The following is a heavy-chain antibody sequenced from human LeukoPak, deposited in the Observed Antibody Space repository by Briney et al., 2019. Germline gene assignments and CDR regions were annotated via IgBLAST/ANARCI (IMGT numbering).Heavy chain of an antibody. J-gene: IGHJ4*02. Sequence: PGGSLRLSCAASGFTFSSYEMNWVRQAPGKGLERVSYNSSSGNTIYYADSVKGRFTISRDNAKNSLYLQMNSLRAEDTAVYYCARAKLYYYDSRGYYSGFDYWGQGTLVTVSS. D-gene: IGHD3-22*01. V-gene: IGHV3-48*03. CDR1: GFTFSSYE. CDR3: ARAKLYYYDSRGYYSGFDY. CDR2: NSSSGNTI.